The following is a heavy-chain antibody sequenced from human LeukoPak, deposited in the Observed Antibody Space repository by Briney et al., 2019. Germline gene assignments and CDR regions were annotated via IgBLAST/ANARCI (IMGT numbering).Heavy chain of an antibody. Sequence: GASVKVSCKASGGTFSSYAISWVRQAPGQGLEWMGWISAYNGNTNYAQKLQGRVTMTTDTSTSTAYMELRSLRSDDTAVYYCARDLRVLLWFGDPASAFDIWGQGTMVTVSS. CDR1: GGTFSSYA. CDR3: ARDLRVLLWFGDPASAFDI. D-gene: IGHD3-10*01. V-gene: IGHV1-18*01. J-gene: IGHJ3*02. CDR2: ISAYNGNT.